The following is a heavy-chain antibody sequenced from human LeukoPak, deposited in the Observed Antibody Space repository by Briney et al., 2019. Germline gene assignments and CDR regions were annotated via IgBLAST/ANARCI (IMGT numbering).Heavy chain of an antibody. D-gene: IGHD3-10*01. CDR2: IGGGGNSI. CDR1: GFTFSSFS. J-gene: IGHJ4*02. CDR3: AKDDAWLRFGE. Sequence: GGSLRLSCVASGFTFSSFSMNWVRQAPGKGLEWVSSIGGGGNSIKYADSVKGRFTISRDNAKNSLYLHMNSLRAEDTAVYYCAKDDAWLRFGEWSQGTLVTVSS. V-gene: IGHV3-21*01.